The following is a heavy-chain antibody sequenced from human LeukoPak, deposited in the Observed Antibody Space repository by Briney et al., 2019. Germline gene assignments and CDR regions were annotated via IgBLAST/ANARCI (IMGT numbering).Heavy chain of an antibody. CDR2: IWSDGNTK. Sequence: PGRSLRLSCAASRFTFSGYGMHWVRQAPGKGLEWVAVIWSDGNTKFYADSVKGRFTISRDNSKNMLYLQANGLRAEDTAMYFCARAPYRGGTGMDVWGQGTTVTVSS. V-gene: IGHV3-33*01. J-gene: IGHJ6*02. CDR1: RFTFSGYG. D-gene: IGHD1-1*01. CDR3: ARAPYRGGTGMDV.